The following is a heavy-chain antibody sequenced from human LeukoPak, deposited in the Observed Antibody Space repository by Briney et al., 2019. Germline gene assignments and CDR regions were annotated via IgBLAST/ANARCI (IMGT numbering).Heavy chain of an antibody. J-gene: IGHJ4*02. CDR2: IHYDGAT. CDR1: GGSISGRRYY. V-gene: IGHV4-39*01. Sequence: SETLSLTCSVSGGSISGRRYYWGWIRQPPGRGLEWIGSIHYDGATYYNPSLKSRVTMSVDTSKNQVSLKLTSVTAADTAVYYCAGHHPRNTVDFWGQGTLVTVSS. D-gene: IGHD2/OR15-2a*01. CDR3: AGHHPRNTVDF.